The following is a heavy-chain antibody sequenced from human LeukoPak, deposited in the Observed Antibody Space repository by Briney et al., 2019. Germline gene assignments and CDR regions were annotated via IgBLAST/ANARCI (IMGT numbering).Heavy chain of an antibody. CDR1: GFTFSDYY. CDR3: AKDIGSSWYGVDI. J-gene: IGHJ3*02. Sequence: GGSLRLSCAASGFTFSDYYMSWIRQAPGKGLEWVSYISSSGSTIYYADSVKGRFTISRDNAKNSLYLQMNSLRAEDTALYYCAKDIGSSWYGVDIWGQGTMVTVSS. CDR2: ISSSGSTI. V-gene: IGHV3-11*01. D-gene: IGHD6-13*01.